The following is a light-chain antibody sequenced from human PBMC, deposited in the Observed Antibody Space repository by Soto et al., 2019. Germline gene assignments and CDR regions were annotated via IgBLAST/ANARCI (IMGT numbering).Light chain of an antibody. J-gene: IGKJ1*01. CDR3: QQYNDWPRT. V-gene: IGKV3-15*01. CDR2: GAT. CDR1: QSVSGS. Sequence: EIVMTQSPATLSVSPGERATLSCRASQSVSGSLAWYQQTPGQPPRLLIYGATTRATGVAARFSGSGSGTEFTLTITSLQSEDFAVYYCQQYNDWPRTFGQGTRVEIK.